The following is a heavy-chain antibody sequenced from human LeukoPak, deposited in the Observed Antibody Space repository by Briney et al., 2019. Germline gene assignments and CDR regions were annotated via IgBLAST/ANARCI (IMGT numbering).Heavy chain of an antibody. Sequence: GGSLRLSCAASGFTFSSYGMHWVRQAPGKGLEWVASIRYDGSNKYYADSVKGRFTISRDDSKNTLYLQMNSLRAEDTAVYYCAKDGDWTTTGYFDYWGQGTLVTVSS. D-gene: IGHD2-21*02. CDR3: AKDGDWTTTGYFDY. CDR1: GFTFSSYG. J-gene: IGHJ4*02. V-gene: IGHV3-30*02. CDR2: IRYDGSNK.